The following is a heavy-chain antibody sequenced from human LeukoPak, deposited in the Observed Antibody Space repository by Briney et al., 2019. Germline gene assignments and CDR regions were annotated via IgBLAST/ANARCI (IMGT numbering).Heavy chain of an antibody. CDR3: ARDGTMAYFDY. CDR2: ISYDGSNK. J-gene: IGHJ4*02. D-gene: IGHD3-10*01. CDR1: GFTFSSFA. V-gene: IGHV3-30*04. Sequence: GGSLRLSCAASGFTFSSFAMSWVRQAPGKGLEWVAVISYDGSNKYYADSVKGRFTISRDNSKNTLCLQMNSLRAEDTAVYYCARDGTMAYFDYWGQGTLVTVSS.